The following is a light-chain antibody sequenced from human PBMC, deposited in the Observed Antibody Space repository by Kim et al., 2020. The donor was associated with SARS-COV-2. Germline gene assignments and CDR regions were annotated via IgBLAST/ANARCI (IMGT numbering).Light chain of an antibody. CDR2: GAS. CDR1: PSVGSN. V-gene: IGKV3-15*01. Sequence: VSPGKRVILSGGASPSVGSNLAWYQQRPGQPPRLLMSGASTRATGVPARFSGSGSGTEFTLTISSLQSEDIAVYYCQQYNRWPPYIFGQGTKLEI. J-gene: IGKJ2*01. CDR3: QQYNRWPPYI.